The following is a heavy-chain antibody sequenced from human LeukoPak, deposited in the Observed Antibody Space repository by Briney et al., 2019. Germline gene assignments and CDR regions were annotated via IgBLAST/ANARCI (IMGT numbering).Heavy chain of an antibody. D-gene: IGHD3-22*01. Sequence: GGSLRLSCAASGFTVSSNYMSWVRQAPGKGLEWVSLILGSGDTRYADSVKGRFTISRDNFKNTVYLQMNSLRAEDTAVYYCANSLNYYDSSGTPRFDYWGQGTLVTVSS. V-gene: IGHV3-66*01. CDR1: GFTVSSNY. CDR3: ANSLNYYDSSGTPRFDY. J-gene: IGHJ4*02. CDR2: ILGSGDT.